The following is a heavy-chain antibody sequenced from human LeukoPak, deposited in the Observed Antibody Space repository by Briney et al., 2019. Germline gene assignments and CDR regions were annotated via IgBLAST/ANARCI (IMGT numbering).Heavy chain of an antibody. V-gene: IGHV5-51*01. CDR1: GYSFTSYW. D-gene: IGHD2-8*01. J-gene: IGHJ6*02. Sequence: GESLKISCTGSGYSFTSYWIAWVRQMPGKGLEWVGIIYPGDSATRYSPSFQGQVTISADKSISTAYLQLSSLKASDTAMYYCARLGYCANGVCYSGDYYGMDVWGQGTTVTV. CDR2: IYPGDSAT. CDR3: ARLGYCANGVCYSGDYYGMDV.